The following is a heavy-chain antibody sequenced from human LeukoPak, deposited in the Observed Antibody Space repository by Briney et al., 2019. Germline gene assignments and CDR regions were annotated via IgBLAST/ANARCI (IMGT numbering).Heavy chain of an antibody. Sequence: GGSLRLSCAASGFTFSSYAMSWVRQAPGEGLEWVSAISGSGGSTYYADSVKGRFTISRDNSKNALYLQMNSLRAEDTAVYYCAKDGITMIVVVNDAFDIWGRGTMVTVSS. D-gene: IGHD3-22*01. CDR1: GFTFSSYA. CDR3: AKDGITMIVVVNDAFDI. J-gene: IGHJ3*02. CDR2: ISGSGGST. V-gene: IGHV3-23*01.